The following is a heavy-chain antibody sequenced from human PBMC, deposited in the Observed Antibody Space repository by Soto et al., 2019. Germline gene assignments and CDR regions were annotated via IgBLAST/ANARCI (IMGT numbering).Heavy chain of an antibody. CDR2: IYYSGST. CDR1: GGSISSYY. V-gene: IGHV4-59*01. D-gene: IGHD7-27*01. J-gene: IGHJ4*02. CDR3: ARRWGTYFDF. Sequence: QVQLQESGPGLVKPSETLSLTCTVSGGSISSYYWSWIRLPPGKGLEWIGYIYYSGSTDYDPSLKSRVTISVDTSKNQFSLKLSSVTAADTAVYYCARRWGTYFDFWGQGTLVTVSS.